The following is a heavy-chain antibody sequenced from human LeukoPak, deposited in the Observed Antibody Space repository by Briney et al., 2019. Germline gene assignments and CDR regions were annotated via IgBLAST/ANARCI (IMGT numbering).Heavy chain of an antibody. V-gene: IGHV4-59*01. CDR3: ARDRRESSKANDAFDI. Sequence: SETLSLTCSVSGGSLSSYYSSWMRHPPEKGREWVGYIYYTGATNYNPSLEGRVPISIDPSKRHLTLELRSVTAADTAVYYCARDRRESSKANDAFDIWGQGTMVTVSS. J-gene: IGHJ3*02. CDR2: IYYTGAT. CDR1: GGSLSSYY. D-gene: IGHD4-11*01.